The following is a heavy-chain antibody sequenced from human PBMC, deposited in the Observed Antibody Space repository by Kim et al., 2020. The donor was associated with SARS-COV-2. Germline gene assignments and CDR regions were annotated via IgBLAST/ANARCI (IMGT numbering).Heavy chain of an antibody. V-gene: IGHV3-30-3*01. J-gene: IGHJ3*02. CDR2: ISYDGTNK. CDR1: GFTFSSYA. Sequence: GGSLRLSCAASGFTFSSYAMHWVRQAPGKGLEWVAVISYDGTNKYYADSVKGRFTISRDNSKNTLYLQMNSLRAEDTAVYYCARDLLPRRPFDAFDIWGQGTMVTVSS. CDR3: ARDLLPRRPFDAFDI. D-gene: IGHD2-21*01.